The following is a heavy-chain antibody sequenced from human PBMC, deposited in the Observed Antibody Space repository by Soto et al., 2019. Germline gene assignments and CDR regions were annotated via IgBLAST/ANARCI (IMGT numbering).Heavy chain of an antibody. D-gene: IGHD2-8*01. CDR1: GSMFAIYH. J-gene: IGHJ4*02. V-gene: IGHV5-10-1*01. CDR3: ARQDSNGDLDF. Sequence: GESLNISCEASGSMFAIYHISWVRQMPGKGLEWVGKIDPSDSSTMYRPSSRARITISVDKSINTGCLEWGRLKATDPAMYYCARQDSNGDLDFWGQGTQVTVSS. CDR2: IDPSDSST.